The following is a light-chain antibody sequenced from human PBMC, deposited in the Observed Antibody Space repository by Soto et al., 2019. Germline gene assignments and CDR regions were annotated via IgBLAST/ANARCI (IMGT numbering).Light chain of an antibody. CDR1: QSVSSNY. CDR2: GAS. V-gene: IGKV3-20*01. J-gene: IGKJ2*01. CDR3: QQYDNSPFT. Sequence: EIVLTQSPCTLPLSPGERATLSCRASQSVSSNYFVWYQQKPGQAPTPLIYGASSRATGIPDRFSGSGSGTDFTLTISRLEPEDFAVYYCQQYDNSPFTFGQGTKLEIK.